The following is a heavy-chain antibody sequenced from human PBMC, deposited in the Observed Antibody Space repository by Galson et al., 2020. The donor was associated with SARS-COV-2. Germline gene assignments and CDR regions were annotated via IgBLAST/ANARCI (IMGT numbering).Heavy chain of an antibody. V-gene: IGHV3-23*01. J-gene: IGHJ4*02. D-gene: IGHD3-10*01. CDR1: GFTFSSYA. Sequence: GGSLRLSCAASGFTFSSYAMSWVRQAPGKGLEWVSAISGSGGSTYYADSVKGRFTISRDNSKNTLYLQMNSLRAEDTAVYYCAKDLLLWFGEYDIDYWGQGTLVTVSS. CDR3: AKDLLLWFGEYDIDY. CDR2: ISGSGGST.